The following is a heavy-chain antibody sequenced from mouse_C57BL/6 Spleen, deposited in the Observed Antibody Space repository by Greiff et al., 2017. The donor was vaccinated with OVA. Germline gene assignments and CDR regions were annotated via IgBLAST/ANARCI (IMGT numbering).Heavy chain of an antibody. CDR1: GFSFTSYA. V-gene: IGHV2-9-1*01. CDR2: IWPGGGT. D-gene: IGHD3-1*01. J-gene: IGHJ2*01. CDR3: ARNCGFGTLDY. Sequence: QVQLKESGPGLVAPSQSLSITCTVSGFSFTSYAISWVRQPPGKGLEWLGVIWPGGGTNYNSALKSRLSISKDNSKSQVFLKMNSLQTDDTARYYCARNCGFGTLDYWGQGTTLTVSS.